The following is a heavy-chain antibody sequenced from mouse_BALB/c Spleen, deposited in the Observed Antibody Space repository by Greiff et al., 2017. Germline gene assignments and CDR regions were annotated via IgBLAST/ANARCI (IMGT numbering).Heavy chain of an antibody. J-gene: IGHJ4*01. CDR2: INPNNGGT. D-gene: IGHD5-1*01. Sequence: VQLQQSGPELVKPGASVKIPCKASGYTFTDYNMDWVKQSHGKSLEWIGDINPNNGGTIYNQKFKGKATLTVDKSSSTAYMELRSLTSEDTAVYYCARNEYPSYAMDYWGQGTSVTVSS. CDR1: GYTFTDYN. V-gene: IGHV1-18*01. CDR3: ARNEYPSYAMDY.